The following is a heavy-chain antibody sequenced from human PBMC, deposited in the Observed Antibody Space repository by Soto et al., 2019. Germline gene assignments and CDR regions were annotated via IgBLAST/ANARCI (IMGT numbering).Heavy chain of an antibody. Sequence: TSETLSLTCAVSGGSISSGGYSWSWIRQPPGKGLEWIGYIYHSGSTYYNPSLKSRVTISVDRSKNQFSLKLSSVTAADTAVYYCARGGWDYYDSSGYYPYHFDYWGQGTLVTVSS. CDR2: IYHSGST. CDR3: ARGGWDYYDSSGYYPYHFDY. D-gene: IGHD3-22*01. CDR1: GGSISSGGYS. J-gene: IGHJ4*02. V-gene: IGHV4-30-2*01.